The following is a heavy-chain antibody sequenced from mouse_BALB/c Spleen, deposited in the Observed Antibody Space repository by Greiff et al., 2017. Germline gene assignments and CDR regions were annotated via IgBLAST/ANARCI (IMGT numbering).Heavy chain of an antibody. CDR2: IRNKANGYTT. Sequence: EVQLVESGGGLAQPVGYLRRYCATSGSSFTAYHTSSVRQPTGKALEWLGFIRNKANGYTTEYSASVKGRFTISRDNSPSILYRQMNTLRADDSATYSGARDEGANFYCASDYWGKGTSATVS. J-gene: IGHJ4*01. D-gene: IGHD4-1*01. CDR1: GSSFTAYH. CDR3: ARDEGANFYCASDY. V-gene: IGHV7-3*02.